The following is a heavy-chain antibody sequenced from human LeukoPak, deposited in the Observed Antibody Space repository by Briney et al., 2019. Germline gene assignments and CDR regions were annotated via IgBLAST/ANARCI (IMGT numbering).Heavy chain of an antibody. CDR1: GGSISSSSYY. D-gene: IGHD3-10*01. CDR2: IYYSGST. Sequence: SETLSLTCTVSGGSISSSSYYWGWIRQPPGKGLEWIGSIYYSGSTYYNPSLKSRVTISVDTSKNQFSLKLSSVTAADTAVYYCARTGSLWFGEDWGQGTLVTVSS. V-gene: IGHV4-39*01. CDR3: ARTGSLWFGED. J-gene: IGHJ4*02.